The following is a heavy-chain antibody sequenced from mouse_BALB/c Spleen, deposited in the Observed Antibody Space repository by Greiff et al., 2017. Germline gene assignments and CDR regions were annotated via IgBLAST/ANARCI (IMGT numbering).Heavy chain of an antibody. J-gene: IGHJ1*01. CDR2: IDPSSGYT. Sequence: VQLQQSGAELARPGALVKMSCKASGYTFTSYTMHWVKQRPGQGLDWIGYIDPSSGYTNYNQKFKDKATLTADTSSSTAYMQLSSLTSEDSAVYYCARATMITSDWYFDVWGAGTTVTVSS. CDR1: GYTFTSYT. CDR3: ARATMITSDWYFDV. V-gene: IGHV1-4*01. D-gene: IGHD2-4*01.